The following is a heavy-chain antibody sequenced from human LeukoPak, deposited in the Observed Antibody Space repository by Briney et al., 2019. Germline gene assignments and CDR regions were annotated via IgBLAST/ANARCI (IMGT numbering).Heavy chain of an antibody. CDR1: GFTFSSYA. Sequence: GGSLRLSCAASGFTFSSYAMHWVRQAPGKGLEWVAVISYDGSNKYYADSVKGRFTISRDNSKNTLYLQMNSLRAEDTAVYYCARDRSEYSSSRFSFAFDPWGQGTLVTVSS. CDR3: ARDRSEYSSSRFSFAFDP. J-gene: IGHJ5*02. V-gene: IGHV3-30*04. D-gene: IGHD6-6*01. CDR2: ISYDGSNK.